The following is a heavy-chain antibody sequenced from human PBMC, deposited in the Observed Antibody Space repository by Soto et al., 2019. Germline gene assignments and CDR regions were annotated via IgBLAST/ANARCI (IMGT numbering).Heavy chain of an antibody. CDR2: ISYHGGNK. D-gene: IGHD1-26*01. V-gene: IGHV3-30*03. Sequence: PGGSLRLSCAASGFTFSSYGMHWVRQAPGKGLEWVAVISYHGGNKDYADSVKGRFTISRDNSKNTLYLQMNSLRGEDTAVYYCARDFGSLGATIDYWGQGTLVTVSS. J-gene: IGHJ4*02. CDR3: ARDFGSLGATIDY. CDR1: GFTFSSYG.